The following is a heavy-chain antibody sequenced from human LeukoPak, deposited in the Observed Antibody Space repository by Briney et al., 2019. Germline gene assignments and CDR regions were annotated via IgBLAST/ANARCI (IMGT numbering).Heavy chain of an antibody. Sequence: GGSLRLSCTASGFTVSNNYMSWVRQAPGKGLEWVSVIYSGDNTYYVESVKGRFTISRDNSKNTLFLQMNRLRAEDTAVYYCAGRRVLDASFDYWGQGTLVTVSS. CDR2: IYSGDNT. CDR3: AGRRVLDASFDY. CDR1: GFTVSNNY. V-gene: IGHV3-66*02. D-gene: IGHD3-16*01. J-gene: IGHJ4*02.